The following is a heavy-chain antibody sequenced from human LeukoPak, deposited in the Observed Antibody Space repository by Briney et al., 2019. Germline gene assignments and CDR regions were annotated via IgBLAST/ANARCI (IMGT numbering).Heavy chain of an antibody. J-gene: IGHJ5*02. CDR2: INSDGSST. V-gene: IGHV3-74*01. CDR1: GFTFSSYW. Sequence: GGSLRFSCAASGFTFSSYWMHWVRQAPGKGLVWVSRINSDGSSTSYADSVKGRFTISRDNAKNTLYLQMNSLRAEDTAVYYCARDYYTINWFDPWGQGTLVTVSS. CDR3: ARDYYTINWFDP. D-gene: IGHD3-3*01.